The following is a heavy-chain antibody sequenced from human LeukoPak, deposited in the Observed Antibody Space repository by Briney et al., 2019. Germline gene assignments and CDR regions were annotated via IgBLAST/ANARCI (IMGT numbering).Heavy chain of an antibody. Sequence: GGSLRLSCAASGFTFSSYSMNWVRQAPGKGLEWVSSISSSSSCIYYADSVKGLFTISRDNAKNSLYLQMNSLRAEDTAVYYCAKDILAAGLFFDYWGRGTLVTVSS. J-gene: IGHJ4*02. CDR2: ISSSSSCI. V-gene: IGHV3-21*01. CDR3: AKDILAAGLFFDY. D-gene: IGHD6-13*01. CDR1: GFTFSSYS.